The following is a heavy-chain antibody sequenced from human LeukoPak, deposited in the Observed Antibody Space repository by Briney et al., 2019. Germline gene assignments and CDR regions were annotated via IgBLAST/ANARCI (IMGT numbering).Heavy chain of an antibody. J-gene: IGHJ4*02. D-gene: IGHD3-10*01. CDR2: TYYRSKWHS. Sequence: SQTLSLTCAISGDSVSSNSAAWNWIRQSPSRGLEWLGRTYYRSKWHSYYAPSVKSRITINPDASKNQFSLQLKSVTPEDTAVYYCARMVGLVSDFWGQGTLVTVSS. V-gene: IGHV6-1*01. CDR3: ARMVGLVSDF. CDR1: GDSVSSNSAA.